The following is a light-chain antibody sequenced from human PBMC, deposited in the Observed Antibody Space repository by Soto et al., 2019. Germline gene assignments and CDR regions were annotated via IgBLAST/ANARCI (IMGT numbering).Light chain of an antibody. CDR2: KAS. J-gene: IGKJ1*01. V-gene: IGKV1-5*03. Sequence: DIPMTQAPSTLSASVGDRVTISCRASQRISTWVAWYQQRPGKVPKLLIYKASSLESGVPSGFSGSGSGKEFTLTISSLQPADFATYYCQQYDSDSWTFGPGTKVELK. CDR3: QQYDSDSWT. CDR1: QRISTW.